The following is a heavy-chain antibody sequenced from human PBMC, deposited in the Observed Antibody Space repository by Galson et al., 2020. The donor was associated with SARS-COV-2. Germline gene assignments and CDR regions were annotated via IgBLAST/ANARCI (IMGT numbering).Heavy chain of an antibody. CDR1: GLTFSVYG. V-gene: IGHV3-33*06. Sequence: GGSLRLSCAASGLTFSVYGMHWVRQAPGKGLEWVAMIWFDGRKEYYADSVKGRFSISRDNSKNTLYLQMNGLRVDDTAFYYCAKLGGGDAGSSWLRPEYWGQGVLVTVSS. D-gene: IGHD6-13*01. CDR3: AKLGGGDAGSSWLRPEY. CDR2: IWFDGRKE. J-gene: IGHJ4*02.